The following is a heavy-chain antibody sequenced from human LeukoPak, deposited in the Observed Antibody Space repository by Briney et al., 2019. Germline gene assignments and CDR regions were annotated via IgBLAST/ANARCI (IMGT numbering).Heavy chain of an antibody. CDR2: ISGSGGST. V-gene: IGHV3-23*01. CDR1: GFTFSSYA. J-gene: IGHJ1*01. D-gene: IGHD4-23*01. Sequence: GGSLRLSCAASGFTFSSYAMSWVRQAPGKGLEWVSAISGSGGSTYYADSVKGRFTISRDNSKNTLYLQMNSLRAEDTAVYYCAKFKVSRGGNSGYFQHWGQGTLVTVSS. CDR3: AKFKVSRGGNSGYFQH.